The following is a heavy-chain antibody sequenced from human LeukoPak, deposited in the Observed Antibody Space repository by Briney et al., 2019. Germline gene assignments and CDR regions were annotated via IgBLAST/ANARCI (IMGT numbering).Heavy chain of an antibody. D-gene: IGHD3-22*01. CDR3: ARDPHYDSSV. CDR2: IYYSGST. Sequence: SETLSLTCTVSGGSISSYYWSWVRQPPGKGLEWIGYIYYSGSTNYNPSLKSRVTISVDTSKNQFSLKLSSVTAADTAVYYCARDPHYDSSVWGQGTLVTVSS. CDR1: GGSISSYY. V-gene: IGHV4-59*01. J-gene: IGHJ4*02.